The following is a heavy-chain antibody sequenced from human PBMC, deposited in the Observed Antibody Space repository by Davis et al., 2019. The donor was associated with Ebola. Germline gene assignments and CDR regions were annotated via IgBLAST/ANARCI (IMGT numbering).Heavy chain of an antibody. CDR2: ISGSADTT. CDR3: AKDDYGDRRQPAR. V-gene: IGHV3-48*04. Sequence: PGGSLRLSCAASGFTFSSYSMNWVRQAPGKGLEWVSYISGSADTTYYAESVKGRFTISRDNAKNSLYLQMNSLRAEDTALYYCAKDDYGDRRQPARWGQGTMVTVSS. D-gene: IGHD4-17*01. CDR1: GFTFSSYS. J-gene: IGHJ3*01.